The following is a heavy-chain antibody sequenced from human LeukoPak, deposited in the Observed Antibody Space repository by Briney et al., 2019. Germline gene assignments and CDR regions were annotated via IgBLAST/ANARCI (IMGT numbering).Heavy chain of an antibody. CDR3: ARDLRLVLPAAINGFDI. J-gene: IGHJ3*02. Sequence: PSETLSLTCTVSGGSIRSYYWSWIRQPPGKGLEWIGYFYYSGSSNYNPSLRSRVTISVDTSKNQFSLKLSSVTAADTAVYYCARDLRLVLPAAINGFDIWGQGTMVTVSS. CDR1: GGSIRSYY. CDR2: FYYSGSS. D-gene: IGHD2-2*02. V-gene: IGHV4-59*01.